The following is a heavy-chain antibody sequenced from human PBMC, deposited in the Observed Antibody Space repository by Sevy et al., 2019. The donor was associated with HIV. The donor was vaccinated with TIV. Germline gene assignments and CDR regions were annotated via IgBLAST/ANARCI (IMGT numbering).Heavy chain of an antibody. CDR3: AKESGSYYDFWSGHDAFDI. Sequence: GGSLRLSCAASGFTFSSFGLHWVRQAPGKGLEWVVSISFDVDYVYYAESVKGRFTISRDNSKNTLYLQISSLRAEDTAVYYCAKESGSYYDFWSGHDAFDIWGQGTMVTVSS. V-gene: IGHV3-30*18. D-gene: IGHD3-3*01. CDR2: ISFDVDYV. CDR1: GFTFSSFG. J-gene: IGHJ3*02.